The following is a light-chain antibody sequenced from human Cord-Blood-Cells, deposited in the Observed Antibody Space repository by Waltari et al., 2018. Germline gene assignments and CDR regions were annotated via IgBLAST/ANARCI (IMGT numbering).Light chain of an antibody. CDR3: QQSYSNPTIT. V-gene: IGKV1-39*01. J-gene: IGKJ5*01. CDR1: QSISSY. Sequence: DLQMTQPPSSLSASVGDRVTITCRASQSISSYLNWYQQKPGKAPKLLIYAASSLQSGVPSRFSGSGSGTDFTLTISSLQPEDFATYYCQQSYSNPTITFGQGTRLEIK. CDR2: AAS.